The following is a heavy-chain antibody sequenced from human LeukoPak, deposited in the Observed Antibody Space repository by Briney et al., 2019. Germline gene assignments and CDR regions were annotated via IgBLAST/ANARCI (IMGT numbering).Heavy chain of an antibody. J-gene: IGHJ4*02. CDR3: ARQGYSSSRDY. CDR1: GGSFSGYY. D-gene: IGHD6-6*01. V-gene: IGHV4-34*01. CDR2: INHSGST. Sequence: PSETLSLTCAVYGGSFSGYYWSWIRQPPGKGLEWIGEINHSGSTNYNPSLKSRVTISVDTSKNQFSLKLSSVTAADTAVYYCARQGYSSSRDYWGQGTLVTVSS.